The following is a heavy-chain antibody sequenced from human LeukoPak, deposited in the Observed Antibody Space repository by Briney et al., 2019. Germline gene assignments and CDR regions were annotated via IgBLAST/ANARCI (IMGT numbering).Heavy chain of an antibody. CDR3: ARVAHYYHLDQ. Sequence: GGSLRLSCAASGFTFSSHSMNWVRQAPGKGLEWVSSISSSSSYIYYADSVKGRFTISRDNAKNSLYLQMKSLRAEDTAVYYCARVAHYYHLDQWGQGTLVTVSS. D-gene: IGHD1-26*01. CDR1: GFTFSSHS. V-gene: IGHV3-21*01. J-gene: IGHJ4*02. CDR2: ISSSSSYI.